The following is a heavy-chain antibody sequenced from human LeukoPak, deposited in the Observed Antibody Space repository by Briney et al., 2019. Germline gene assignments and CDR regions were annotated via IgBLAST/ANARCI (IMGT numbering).Heavy chain of an antibody. V-gene: IGHV3-64*01. Sequence: GGSLRLSCAASGFTFSSYAMHWVRQAPGKGLEYVSAISSNGGSTYYANSVKGKFTISRDNSKNTLYLQMGSLRAEDMAVYYCAREQYQLLYVYYYYYMDVWGKGTTVTVSS. D-gene: IGHD2-2*02. CDR1: GFTFSSYA. CDR2: ISSNGGST. J-gene: IGHJ6*03. CDR3: AREQYQLLYVYYYYYMDV.